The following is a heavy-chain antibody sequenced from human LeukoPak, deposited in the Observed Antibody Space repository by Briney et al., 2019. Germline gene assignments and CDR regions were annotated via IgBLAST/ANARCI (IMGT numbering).Heavy chain of an antibody. CDR2: IKEDGTEK. D-gene: IGHD3-3*01. CDR3: ARDLKYYDFWSGPADY. V-gene: IGHV3-7*01. Sequence: PGGSLRLSCAASGFIFTDYWMYWVRQAPGKGLAWVANIKEDGTEKNYVDSVKGRFTISRDNAKNSVYLQMNSLRAEDTAVYYCARDLKYYDFWSGPADYWGQGTLVTVSS. CDR1: GFIFTDYW. J-gene: IGHJ4*02.